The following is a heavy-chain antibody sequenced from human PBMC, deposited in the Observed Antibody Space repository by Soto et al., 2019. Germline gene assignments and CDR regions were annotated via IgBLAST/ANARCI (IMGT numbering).Heavy chain of an antibody. CDR2: ISYDGSNK. D-gene: IGHD1-26*01. CDR3: ARDQGGVVGATGSY. V-gene: IGHV3-30-3*01. Sequence: QVQLVESGGGVVQPGRSLRLSCAASGFTFSSYAMHWVRQAPGKGLEWVAVISYDGSNKYYADSVKGRFTISRDNSKNTLYLQMNSLRAEDTAVDYCARDQGGVVGATGSYWGQGSLVTVSS. CDR1: GFTFSSYA. J-gene: IGHJ4*02.